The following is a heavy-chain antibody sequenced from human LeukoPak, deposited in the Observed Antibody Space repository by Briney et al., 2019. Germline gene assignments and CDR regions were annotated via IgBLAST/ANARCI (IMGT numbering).Heavy chain of an antibody. J-gene: IGHJ4*02. CDR3: ARDRADWPAIDY. CDR1: GFTFSDYY. V-gene: IGHV3-11*01. Sequence: GGSLRLSCAASGFTFSDYYMSWVRQAPGKGLEWISYITISGNTIYYADSVKGRFTISRDNGKNSLYLQMNSLRAEDTAVYYCARDRADWPAIDYWGQGTVVTVSS. CDR2: ITISGNTI. D-gene: IGHD3-9*01.